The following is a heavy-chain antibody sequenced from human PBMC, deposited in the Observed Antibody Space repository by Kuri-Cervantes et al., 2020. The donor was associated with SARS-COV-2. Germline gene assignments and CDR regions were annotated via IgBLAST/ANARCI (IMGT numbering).Heavy chain of an antibody. CDR3: ARSARAAGTYYYYGMDV. CDR1: GSTFSSYA. V-gene: IGHV3-30-3*01. CDR2: ISYDGSNK. D-gene: IGHD6-13*01. Sequence: SCAASGSTFSSYAMHWVRQAPGKGREWVAVISYDGSNKYYSDSVKGRFTISRDNSKNTLYLQMNSLRAEDTAVYYCARSARAAGTYYYYGMDVWGQGTTVTVSS. J-gene: IGHJ6*02.